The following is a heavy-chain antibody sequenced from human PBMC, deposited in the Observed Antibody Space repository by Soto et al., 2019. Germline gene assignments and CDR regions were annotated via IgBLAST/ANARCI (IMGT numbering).Heavy chain of an antibody. CDR1: GFTLSSYW. Sequence: PGGSLRLSCAASGFTLSSYWMHWVRQGPGKGLVWVSRINSDGSATHYADSVKGRFTISRDNAKNTLYLQMNSLRVEDTAVYYCGLEATFDYWSQGTLVTVSS. V-gene: IGHV3-74*01. J-gene: IGHJ4*02. CDR3: GLEATFDY. CDR2: INSDGSAT. D-gene: IGHD5-12*01.